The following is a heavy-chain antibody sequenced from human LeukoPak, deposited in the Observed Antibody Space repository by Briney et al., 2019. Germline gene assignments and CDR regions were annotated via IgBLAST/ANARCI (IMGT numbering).Heavy chain of an antibody. J-gene: IGHJ4*02. CDR3: AKWRKRITIFGVVTNYGPGFDY. CDR2: ISGSGGST. Sequence: PGRSLRLSCAASGFTFSSYGMHWVRQAPGKGLEWVSAISGSGGSTYYADSVKGRFTISRDNSKNTLYLQMNSLRAEDTAVYYCAKWRKRITIFGVVTNYGPGFDYWGQGTLVTVSP. CDR1: GFTFSSYG. V-gene: IGHV3-23*01. D-gene: IGHD3-3*01.